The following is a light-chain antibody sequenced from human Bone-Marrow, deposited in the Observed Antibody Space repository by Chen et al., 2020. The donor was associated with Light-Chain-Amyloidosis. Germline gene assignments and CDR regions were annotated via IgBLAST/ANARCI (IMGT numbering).Light chain of an antibody. J-gene: IGLJ2*01. CDR2: RDT. Sequence: SYELTQPPSVSVSPGHTARLTCSGDDLPTKYAYWYQQKQGQAPVLVIHRDTERPSGISERFSGSSSGTTATLTISGVQAEDEADYHCQSADSSGTYEVIFGGGTKLTVL. CDR3: QSADSSGTYEVI. V-gene: IGLV3-25*03. CDR1: DLPTKY.